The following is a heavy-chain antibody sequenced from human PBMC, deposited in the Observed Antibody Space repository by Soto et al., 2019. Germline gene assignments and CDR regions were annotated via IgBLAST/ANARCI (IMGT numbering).Heavy chain of an antibody. D-gene: IGHD3-10*01. J-gene: IGHJ6*02. CDR3: ARSDGYNPIGYYYGMDV. CDR2: ISPHGGGA. Sequence: QVQLVQSGAEVKKPGASVKVSCEASGDTFTGYYVHWVRQAPGQGLEWMGWISPHGGGAKYAQNFQGRVTLTTDTSHSTAYMELSSLRSEDTAVYYCARSDGYNPIGYYYGMDVWGQGTTVTVSS. CDR1: GDTFTGYY. V-gene: IGHV1-2*02.